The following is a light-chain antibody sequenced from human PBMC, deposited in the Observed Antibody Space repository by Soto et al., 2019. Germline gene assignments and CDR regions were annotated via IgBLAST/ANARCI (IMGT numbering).Light chain of an antibody. Sequence: SAWRPPASVYGSAGQPPSISYTGTSSDVGGYKYVSWYQQHPGKAPKLMIYEVSNRPSGVSNRFSGYKSGNTASVTISGLQAEDEADYYFSSYTSTNTQVFGTGTKVTV. J-gene: IGLJ1*01. V-gene: IGLV2-14*01. CDR1: SSDVGGYKY. CDR3: SSYTSTNTQV. CDR2: EVS.